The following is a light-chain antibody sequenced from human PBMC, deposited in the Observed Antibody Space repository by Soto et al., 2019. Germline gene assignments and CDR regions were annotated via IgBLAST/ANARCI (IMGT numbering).Light chain of an antibody. CDR3: QQRYSTPFT. J-gene: IGKJ3*01. V-gene: IGKV1-39*01. CDR2: AAS. CDR1: QSISSY. Sequence: DIQMTQSPSSLSASEGDRVTITCRASQSISSYLNWYQQKPGKAPKLLIYAASSLQSGVPSRFSGSGSGTDFTLTISSLQPEDFATYYCQQRYSTPFTFGPGNKVDIK.